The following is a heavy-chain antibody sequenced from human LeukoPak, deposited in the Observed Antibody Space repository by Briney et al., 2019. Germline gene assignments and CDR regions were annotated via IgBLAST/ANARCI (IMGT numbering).Heavy chain of an antibody. J-gene: IGHJ2*01. D-gene: IGHD3-16*02. V-gene: IGHV3-53*01. CDR1: AFTVSSNY. CDR2: SYSGGSS. CDR3: AREEHYRRYFAL. Sequence: SGGSLRLSCAASAFTVSSNYMSWVRQAPGKGLEWVSVSYSGGSSYYADSVKGRFTISRDNSKSTLYLQMNTLRAEDTAVYFCAREEHYRRYFALWGRGTLVTVSS.